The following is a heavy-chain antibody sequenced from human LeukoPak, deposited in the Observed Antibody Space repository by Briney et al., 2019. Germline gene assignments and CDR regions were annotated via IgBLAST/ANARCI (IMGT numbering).Heavy chain of an antibody. CDR2: MWSSGTN. CDR1: GFTFSDYG. D-gene: IGHD6-19*01. Sequence: GGSLRLSCAASGFTFSDYGIHWVRQAPGRGLEWVTVMWSSGTNYYTDSVKGRFTVSRDNSKNTLYLQMNSLRAEDTAVYYCARSLTGYSSGWYFGYWGQGTLVTVSS. CDR3: ARSLTGYSSGWYFGY. V-gene: IGHV3-33*01. J-gene: IGHJ4*02.